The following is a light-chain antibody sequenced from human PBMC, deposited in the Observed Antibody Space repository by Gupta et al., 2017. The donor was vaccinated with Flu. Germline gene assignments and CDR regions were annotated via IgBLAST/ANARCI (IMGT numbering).Light chain of an antibody. V-gene: IGKV3-15*01. CDR2: DAS. Sequence: SPATLSVSPGERVTLSCRASQSVSSNLDWYQQRPGQAPRLLIYDASTRATGIPDRFSGSGSGTEFTLTISSLQSEDFALYYWQQYDDLHSFGGGTTVEIK. CDR3: QQYDDLHS. CDR1: QSVSSN. J-gene: IGKJ4*01.